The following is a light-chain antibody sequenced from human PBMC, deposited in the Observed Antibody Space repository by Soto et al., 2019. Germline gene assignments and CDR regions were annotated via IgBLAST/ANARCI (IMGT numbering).Light chain of an antibody. Sequence: QSALTQPPSASGSPGQSVTISCTGTSSDVGHYNFVSWYQQHPGKAPKLMIYEVSKRPSGVPDRFSGSKSGNTASLTVSGLQAEDEADYYCTSYAGSDNVIFGGGTKVTVL. CDR3: TSYAGSDNVI. J-gene: IGLJ2*01. V-gene: IGLV2-8*01. CDR1: SSDVGHYNF. CDR2: EVS.